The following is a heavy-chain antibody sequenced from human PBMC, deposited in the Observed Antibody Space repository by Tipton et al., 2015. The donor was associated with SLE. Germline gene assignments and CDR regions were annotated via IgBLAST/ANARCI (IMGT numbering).Heavy chain of an antibody. D-gene: IGHD2-15*01. Sequence: TLSLTCTASGGSISGYHWSWLRQPPGKGLEWIGYISYTETTKYNPSLESRVIISVDTSKNQFSLRLSSVTAADTAMYYCARHVGVAYYYAMDVWGQGTTVVISS. J-gene: IGHJ6*02. CDR1: GGSISGYH. CDR2: ISYTETT. V-gene: IGHV4-59*08. CDR3: ARHVGVAYYYAMDV.